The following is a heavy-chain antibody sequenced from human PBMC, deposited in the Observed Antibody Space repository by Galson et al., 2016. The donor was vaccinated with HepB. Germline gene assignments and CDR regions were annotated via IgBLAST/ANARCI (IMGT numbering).Heavy chain of an antibody. CDR2: IKGVTGNT. D-gene: IGHD6-25*01. Sequence: SVKVSCKASGYSFTTYALHWVRQAPGQRLEWMGWIKGVTGNTKYSPKFQDRVTITRNTSASTVYMELSSLSSEDTAVYYCAADSSGYWGQGTLVTVSS. J-gene: IGHJ4*02. V-gene: IGHV1-3*01. CDR1: GYSFTTYA. CDR3: AADSSGY.